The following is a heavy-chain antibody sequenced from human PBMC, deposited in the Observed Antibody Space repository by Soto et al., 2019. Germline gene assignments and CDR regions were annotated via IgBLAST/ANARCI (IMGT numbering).Heavy chain of an antibody. CDR3: AIGQPVSDGFDP. Sequence: ETLSLTCTVSGGSISSYYWSWIRQPPGKGLEWIGYIYYSGSTNYNPSLKSRVTISVDTSKNQFSLKLSSVTAADTAVYYCAIGQPVSDGFDPWGQRALLPISS. J-gene: IGHJ5*02. V-gene: IGHV4-59*01. CDR2: IYYSGST. CDR1: GGSISSYY.